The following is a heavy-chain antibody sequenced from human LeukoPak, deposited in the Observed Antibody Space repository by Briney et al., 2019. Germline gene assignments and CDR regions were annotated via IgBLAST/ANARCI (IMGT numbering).Heavy chain of an antibody. CDR2: IYYTGTT. CDR1: GGPISSSSYQ. V-gene: IGHV4-39*01. J-gene: IGHJ4*02. CDR3: ARTRYYYNSRSYGAPYYFDY. Sequence: PSETLSLTCTVSGGPISSSSYQWGWIRQPPGKGLEWIGTIYYTGTTYFNPSLKSRVTISVDTSKNQFSLKLSSVAAADTAVYYCARTRYYYNSRSYGAPYYFDYWGQGTLVTVSS. D-gene: IGHD3-10*01.